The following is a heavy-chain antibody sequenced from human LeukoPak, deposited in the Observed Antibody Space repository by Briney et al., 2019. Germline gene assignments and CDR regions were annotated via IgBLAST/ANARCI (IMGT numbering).Heavy chain of an antibody. CDR2: IRYDGSNK. CDR3: AKDLERYFDWSHAFDI. D-gene: IGHD3-9*01. V-gene: IGHV3-30*02. CDR1: GFTFSSYG. Sequence: GGSLRLSCAASGFTFSSYGMHWVRQAPRKGLDWVAFIRYDGSNKYYADSVKGRFTISRDNSKNTLYLQMNSLRAEDTAVYYCAKDLERYFDWSHAFDIWGQGTMVTVSS. J-gene: IGHJ3*02.